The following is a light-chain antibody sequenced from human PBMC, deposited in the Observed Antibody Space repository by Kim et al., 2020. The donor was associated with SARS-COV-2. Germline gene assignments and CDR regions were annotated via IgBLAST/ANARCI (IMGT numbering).Light chain of an antibody. J-gene: IGKJ1*01. CDR1: QSVSSSN. CDR2: GAS. Sequence: ENVLTQSPGTLSLSPGERATLSCRASQSVSSSNLAWYQQKPGQRPTLLIYGASNRATGIADRFSGSGSGTDFTLTISRLEPEDFVVYFCQQYGSSPWTFGQGTKVEIK. V-gene: IGKV3-20*01. CDR3: QQYGSSPWT.